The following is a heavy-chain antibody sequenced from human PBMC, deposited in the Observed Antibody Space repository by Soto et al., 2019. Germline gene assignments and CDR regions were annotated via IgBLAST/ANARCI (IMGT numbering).Heavy chain of an antibody. CDR3: AKDGSTNYFDC. D-gene: IGHD5-12*01. V-gene: IGHV3-23*01. CDR2: ISGSGGST. J-gene: IGHJ4*02. Sequence: GGSLRLSCAASGFTFSSYAMSWVRQAPGKGLEWVSAISGSGGSTYYADSVKGRFTISRDNSKNTLYLQMNSLRAEYAVVYYCAKDGSTNYFDCWGQGTLVTVSS. CDR1: GFTFSSYA.